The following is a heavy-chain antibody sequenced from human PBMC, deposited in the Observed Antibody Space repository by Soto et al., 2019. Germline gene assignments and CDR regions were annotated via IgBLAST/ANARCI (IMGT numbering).Heavy chain of an antibody. CDR3: ARERLLWFGELLPSRSAGMDV. CDR2: IIPIFGTA. CDR1: GGTFSSYA. D-gene: IGHD3-10*01. J-gene: IGHJ6*02. V-gene: IGHV1-69*01. Sequence: QVQLVQSGAEVKKPGSSVKVSCKASGGTFSSYAMSWVRQAPGQGLEWMGGIIPIFGTANYAQKFQGRVTITADESTSTAYMELSSLRSEDTAVYYCARERLLWFGELLPSRSAGMDVWGQGTTVTVSS.